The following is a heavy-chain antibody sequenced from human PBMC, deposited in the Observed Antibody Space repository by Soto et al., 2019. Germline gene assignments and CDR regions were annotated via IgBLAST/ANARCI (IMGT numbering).Heavy chain of an antibody. Sequence: QVQLVQSGAEVKKPGSSVKVSCKASGGTFSSYAISWVRQAPGQGLEWMGGIIPIFGTANYAQKFQVRVTITADESTSTAYMELSSLRSEDTAVYYCASKYGGNSYYYYYGMDVWGQGTTVTVSS. J-gene: IGHJ6*02. CDR2: IIPIFGTA. V-gene: IGHV1-69*01. D-gene: IGHD2-21*02. CDR1: GGTFSSYA. CDR3: ASKYGGNSYYYYYGMDV.